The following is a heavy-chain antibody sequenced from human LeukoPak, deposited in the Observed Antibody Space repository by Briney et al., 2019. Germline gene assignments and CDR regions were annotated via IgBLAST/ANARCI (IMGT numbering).Heavy chain of an antibody. CDR1: GFTFSSYS. CDR2: ISSSSYI. Sequence: GGSLRLSCAASGFTFSSYSMNWVRQAPGKGLEWVSSISSSSYIYYADSVKGRFTISRDNSKNTVYLQMKTLRAEDTAVYYCARDRRYCSGSTCYSGIDFWGQGTLVSVSS. V-gene: IGHV3-21*04. J-gene: IGHJ4*02. CDR3: ARDRRYCSGSTCYSGIDF. D-gene: IGHD2-15*01.